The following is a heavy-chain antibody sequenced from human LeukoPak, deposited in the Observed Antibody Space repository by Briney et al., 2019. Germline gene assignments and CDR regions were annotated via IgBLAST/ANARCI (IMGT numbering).Heavy chain of an antibody. V-gene: IGHV3-23*01. CDR3: AKYRVTAILYYLDY. J-gene: IGHJ4*02. CDR1: GFTFSSYA. Sequence: GGSLRLSCAASGFTFSSYAMSWVRQAPGKGLEWVSGISGSGGSTYYADSVKGRFTISRDNYKNTLYLQMDSLRAEDTAVYYCAKYRVTAILYYLDYWGQGTLVTVSS. CDR2: ISGSGGST. D-gene: IGHD2-21*02.